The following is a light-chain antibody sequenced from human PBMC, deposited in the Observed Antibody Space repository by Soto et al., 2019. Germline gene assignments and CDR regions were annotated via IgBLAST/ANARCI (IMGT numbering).Light chain of an antibody. J-gene: IGLJ2*01. V-gene: IGLV2-14*01. CDR3: SSYTSSSTLV. Sequence: QSALTQPASVSGSPGQSITISFTGTSSDVGGYNYVSWYQQHPGKAPKLMIYEVSSRPSGVSNRFSGSKSGNTASLTISGLQAEDEADYYCSSYTSSSTLVFGRGTKLTVL. CDR1: SSDVGGYNY. CDR2: EVS.